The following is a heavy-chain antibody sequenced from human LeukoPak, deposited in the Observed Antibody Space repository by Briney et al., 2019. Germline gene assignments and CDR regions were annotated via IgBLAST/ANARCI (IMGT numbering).Heavy chain of an antibody. V-gene: IGHV3-64*01. CDR1: GFTFSSYA. CDR3: ARDSIAVAGTIDY. CDR2: ISSNGGST. J-gene: IGHJ4*02. D-gene: IGHD6-19*01. Sequence: TGGSLRLSCAASGFTFSSYAMHWVRQAPGKGLEYVSAISSNGGSTYYASSVKGRFTISRDNSKNTLYLQMGSLRAEDMAVYYCARDSIAVAGTIDYWGQGTLVTVSS.